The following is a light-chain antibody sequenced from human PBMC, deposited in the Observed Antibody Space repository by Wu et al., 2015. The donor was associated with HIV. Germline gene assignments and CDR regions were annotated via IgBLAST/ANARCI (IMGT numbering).Light chain of an antibody. CDR1: QTLDNK. V-gene: IGKV3-11*01. J-gene: IGKJ3*01. CDR2: GVS. CDR3: QGFGGY. Sequence: VLTQSPATLSLSPGDTATLSCRVSQTLDNKLSWYQRKPGLPPRLLIYGVSNRPPGISDRFSGSGSGTEFTLTISRLESEDFAVYYCQGFGGYFGPGTKVDL.